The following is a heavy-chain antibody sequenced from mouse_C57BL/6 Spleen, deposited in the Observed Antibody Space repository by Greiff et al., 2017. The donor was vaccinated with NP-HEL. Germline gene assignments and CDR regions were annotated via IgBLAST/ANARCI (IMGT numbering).Heavy chain of an antibody. J-gene: IGHJ2*01. D-gene: IGHD6-5*01. CDR1: GYSFTGYY. CDR3: AAYAPYYFDY. Sequence: VQLQQSGPELVKPGASVKISCKASGYSFTGYYMNWVKQSPEKSLEWIGEINPSTGGTTYNQKFKAKATLTVDKSSSTAYMQLKSLTSEDSAVYYCAAYAPYYFDYWGQGTTLTVSS. CDR2: INPSTGGT. V-gene: IGHV1-42*01.